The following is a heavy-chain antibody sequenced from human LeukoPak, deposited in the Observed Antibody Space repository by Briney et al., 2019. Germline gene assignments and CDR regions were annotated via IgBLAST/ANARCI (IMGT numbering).Heavy chain of an antibody. D-gene: IGHD6-13*01. CDR2: ISSSSSYI. CDR1: GFTFSSYS. V-gene: IGHV3-21*01. J-gene: IGHJ4*02. Sequence: GGSLRLSCAASGFTFSSYSMNWVRQAPGTGLEWVSSISSSSSYIYYADSVKGRFTISRDNAKNSLYLQMNRLRAEDTAVYYCARDRPPLIGAAGFDYWGQGTLVTVSS. CDR3: ARDRPPLIGAAGFDY.